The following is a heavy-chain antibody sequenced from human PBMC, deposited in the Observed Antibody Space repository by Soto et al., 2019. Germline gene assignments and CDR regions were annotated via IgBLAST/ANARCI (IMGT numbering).Heavy chain of an antibody. Sequence: GGSLRLSCAASGFTFSSYAMSWVRQAPGKGLEWVSAISGSGGSTYYADSVKGRFTISRDNSKNTLYPQMNSLRAEDTAVYYCAKAVDYESSGYYYYYSGMDVWGQGTTVTV. J-gene: IGHJ6*02. D-gene: IGHD3-22*01. CDR1: GFTFSSYA. CDR2: ISGSGGST. V-gene: IGHV3-23*01. CDR3: AKAVDYESSGYYYYYSGMDV.